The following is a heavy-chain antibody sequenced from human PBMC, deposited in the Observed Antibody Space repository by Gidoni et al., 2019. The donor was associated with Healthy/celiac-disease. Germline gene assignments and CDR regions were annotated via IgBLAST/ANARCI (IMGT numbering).Heavy chain of an antibody. CDR2: ISAYSGNT. V-gene: IGHV1-18*01. J-gene: IGHJ6*02. CDR3: ARDDDGDLYYYYGMDV. CDR1: GYTFTSYG. Sequence: QVQLVHAGASVEKPGALVKVSCKAPGYTFTSYGISWARQGPGQGLEWMGWISAYSGNTNYAQKHQGRVTMTTDTSTSTAYMELRSLRSDDTAVYYCARDDDGDLYYYYGMDVWGQGTTVTVSS. D-gene: IGHD4-17*01.